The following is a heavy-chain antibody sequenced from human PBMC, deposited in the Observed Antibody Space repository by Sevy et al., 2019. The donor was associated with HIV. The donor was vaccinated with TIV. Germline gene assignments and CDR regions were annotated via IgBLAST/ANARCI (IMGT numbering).Heavy chain of an antibody. Sequence: GGYLRLSCAASGFTFSSYAMSWVRQAPGKGLEWVSAISGSGGSTYYADTVKGRFTISRDNSKNTLYLQMNSLRAEDTAVYYCAKGEGYCGGDCYYRDYYYGMDVWGQGTTVTVSS. V-gene: IGHV3-23*01. CDR2: ISGSGGST. CDR3: AKGEGYCGGDCYYRDYYYGMDV. CDR1: GFTFSSYA. D-gene: IGHD2-21*01. J-gene: IGHJ6*02.